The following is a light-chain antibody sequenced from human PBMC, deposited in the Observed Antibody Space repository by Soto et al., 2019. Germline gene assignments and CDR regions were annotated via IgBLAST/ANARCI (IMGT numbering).Light chain of an antibody. CDR2: AAS. V-gene: IGKV1-6*01. J-gene: IGKJ1*01. CDR1: QGIRND. Sequence: AIQMTQSPSSLSASVGDRVTITCRASQGIRNDLGWYQQKPGKAPKLLIYAASSLQSGVPSRFSGSGSGTDFTLPIRSMQTEDFANYYCLQDYNYPRTFGQGTKVDIK. CDR3: LQDYNYPRT.